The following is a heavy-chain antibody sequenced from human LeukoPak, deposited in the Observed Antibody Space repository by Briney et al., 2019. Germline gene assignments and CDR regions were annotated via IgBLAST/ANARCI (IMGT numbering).Heavy chain of an antibody. D-gene: IGHD6-19*01. Sequence: GGSLRLSCAASGFTVSSNYMSWVRQAPGKGLECVSVIYSGGNTYYADSVKGRFTISRDNSKNTLFLQMNSLRAEDTAVYYCAIRGSMAVALQHWGQGTLVTVSS. CDR3: AIRGSMAVALQH. J-gene: IGHJ1*01. CDR1: GFTVSSNY. CDR2: IYSGGNT. V-gene: IGHV3-66*01.